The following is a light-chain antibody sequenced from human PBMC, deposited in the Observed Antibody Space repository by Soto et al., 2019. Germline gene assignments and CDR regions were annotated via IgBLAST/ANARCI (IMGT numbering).Light chain of an antibody. V-gene: IGKV3-15*01. CDR2: GAS. CDR3: QQYIKRPRV. J-gene: IGKJ1*01. CDR1: QSVSSK. Sequence: VGVTQSPATVSVSPGEGATLSCRASQSVSSKLAWYQQKPGQAPRLLIYGASTRAPGIPARFRGRGSGIEFSLIISSLRSEDFAVFYCQQYIKRPRVVGPGTKVDIK.